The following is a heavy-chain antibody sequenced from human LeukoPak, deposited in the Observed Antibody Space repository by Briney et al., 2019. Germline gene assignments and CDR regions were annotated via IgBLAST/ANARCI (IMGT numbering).Heavy chain of an antibody. CDR2: ISYDGSNK. Sequence: GRSLRLSCAASGFTFSSNGMHWVRQAPGKGLEWVAVISYDGSNKYYADSVKGRFTISRDNSKNTLYLQMNSLRAEDTAVYYCAKDGDYYDSSGYLDYWGQGTLVTVSS. D-gene: IGHD3-22*01. CDR3: AKDGDYYDSSGYLDY. J-gene: IGHJ4*02. V-gene: IGHV3-30*18. CDR1: GFTFSSNG.